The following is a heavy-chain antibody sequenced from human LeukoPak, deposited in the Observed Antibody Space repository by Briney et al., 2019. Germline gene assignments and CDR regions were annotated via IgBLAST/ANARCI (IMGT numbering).Heavy chain of an antibody. CDR2: INHSGST. D-gene: IGHD2-2*01. CDR1: GGSFSGYY. V-gene: IGHV4-34*01. J-gene: IGHJ6*02. CDR3: ARGGFSPNIVVVPAAVGGYYYYGMDV. Sequence: PSETLSLTCAVYGGSFSGYYWSWIRQPPGKGLEWIGEINHSGSTNYNPSLKSRVTISVDTSKNQFSLKLSSVTAADTAVYYCARGGFSPNIVVVPAAVGGYYYYGMDVWGQGPRSPSP.